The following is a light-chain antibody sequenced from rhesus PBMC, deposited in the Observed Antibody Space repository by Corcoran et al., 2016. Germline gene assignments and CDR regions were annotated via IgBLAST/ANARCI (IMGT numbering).Light chain of an antibody. V-gene: IGKV4-1*01. CDR3: QQYYSSPLFT. CDR2: WAS. Sequence: DIVMTQSPDSLAVSLGERVTINCKSSQSLLYSSNNKNYLAWYQQKPGQAPKLLIYWASTRESGVPNRFGGSGSGTEFTRPISGLQAEDVAVYYCQQYYSSPLFTFGPGTKLDIK. CDR1: QSLLYSSNNKNY. J-gene: IGKJ3*01.